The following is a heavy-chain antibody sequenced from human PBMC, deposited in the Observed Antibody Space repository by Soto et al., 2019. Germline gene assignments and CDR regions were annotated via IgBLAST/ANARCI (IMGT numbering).Heavy chain of an antibody. V-gene: IGHV4-34*12. CDR2: IIHSEST. Sequence: SETLSLTCAVYGGSFSAYYWSWVRQPPGKALEWIGEIIHSESTKYNPSLKSRVTISVDTSKNQFSLKLSSVTAADTAVYYCARQRPTDGRWEFANYYGMDVWGQGTPVTVSS. CDR1: GGSFSAYY. J-gene: IGHJ6*02. D-gene: IGHD1-26*01. CDR3: ARQRPTDGRWEFANYYGMDV.